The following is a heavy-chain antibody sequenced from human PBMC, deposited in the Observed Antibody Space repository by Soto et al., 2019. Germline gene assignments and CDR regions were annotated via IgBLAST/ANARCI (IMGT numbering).Heavy chain of an antibody. V-gene: IGHV4-31*03. CDR3: ARDSDDYYDSGGYFIQ. CDR2: IYYTGST. CDR1: GGSITSSAYY. Sequence: QVQLQESGPGLVKPSQTLSLTCTVSGGSITSSAYYWSWIRQHPGKGLEWIGYIYYTGSTNYNPSLKSRVTISXXTXKXXFSRKLSSVTAADTAVYYCARDSDDYYDSGGYFIQWGQGTLVTVSS. D-gene: IGHD3-22*01. J-gene: IGHJ4*02.